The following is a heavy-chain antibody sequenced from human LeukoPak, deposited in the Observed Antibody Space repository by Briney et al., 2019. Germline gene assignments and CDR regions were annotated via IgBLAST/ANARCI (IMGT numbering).Heavy chain of an antibody. J-gene: IGHJ3*02. D-gene: IGHD3-22*01. CDR3: ARDTGYYDSPLDAFDI. CDR1: GGTFSSYA. V-gene: IGHV1-69*05. Sequence: AVKVSCKASGGTFSSYAISWVRQAPGQGLEWMGGIIPIFGTANYAQKFQGRVTITTDESTSTAYMELSSLRSEDTAVYYCARDTGYYDSPLDAFDIWGQGTMVTVSS. CDR2: IIPIFGTA.